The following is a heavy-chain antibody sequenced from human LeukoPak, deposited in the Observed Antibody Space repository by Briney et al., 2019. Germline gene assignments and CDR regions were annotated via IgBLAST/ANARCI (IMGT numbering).Heavy chain of an antibody. D-gene: IGHD1-26*01. CDR3: ARVEYSGSYYSKQYFDY. CDR2: ISSSGSTI. Sequence: GGSLRLSCAASGFTFCDYYMSWIRQAPGKGLEWVSYISSSGSTIYYADSVKGRFTISRDNAKNSLYLQMNSLRAEDTAVYYCARVEYSGSYYSKQYFDYWGQGTLVTVSS. V-gene: IGHV3-11*01. CDR1: GFTFCDYY. J-gene: IGHJ4*02.